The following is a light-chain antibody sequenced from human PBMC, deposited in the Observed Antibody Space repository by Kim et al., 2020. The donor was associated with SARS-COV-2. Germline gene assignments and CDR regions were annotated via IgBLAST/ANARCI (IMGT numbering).Light chain of an antibody. Sequence: DTQMTQSPSSLSASVGDRVIITCRASQGIANNLVWFQQKPGKAPKSLIYAPSSLESGVPSRFSGSGSGTEFTLTISSLQPEDYATYYCQQYDVYPRTFGQGTKVEIK. CDR2: APS. J-gene: IGKJ1*01. CDR1: QGIANN. CDR3: QQYDVYPRT. V-gene: IGKV1-16*01.